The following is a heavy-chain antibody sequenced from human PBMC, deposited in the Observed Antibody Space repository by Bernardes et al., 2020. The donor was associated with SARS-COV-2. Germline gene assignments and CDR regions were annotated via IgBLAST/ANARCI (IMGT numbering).Heavy chain of an antibody. D-gene: IGHD3-22*01. J-gene: IGHJ6*02. CDR3: ARDPTVVSGYYYYGMDV. Sequence: AAVTVSCKASGYTCTSYGFSWVRQAPGQGLEWMGWVNTYNGNTNYAQKFQGRVTMTTDTSTSTAYMELRSLRSDDTAVYYCARDPTVVSGYYYYGMDVWGQGTTVTVSS. CDR2: VNTYNGNT. V-gene: IGHV1-18*04. CDR1: GYTCTSYG.